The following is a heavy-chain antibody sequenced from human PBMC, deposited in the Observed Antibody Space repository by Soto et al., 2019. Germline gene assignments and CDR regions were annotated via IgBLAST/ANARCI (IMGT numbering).Heavy chain of an antibody. D-gene: IGHD3-9*01. CDR3: ARPPGYISDWYYFDL. Sequence: QVQLVQSGAEVKKPGASVKISCEASGYTFINYYMHWVRQAPGQGFEWMGRIRPKSGGPNYAQKFQGRVSMTWDTSIKTAYMELSSLMSEDTAVYYCARPPGYISDWYYFDLWGQGTQVTVSS. V-gene: IGHV1-2*02. CDR2: IRPKSGGP. J-gene: IGHJ4*02. CDR1: GYTFINYY.